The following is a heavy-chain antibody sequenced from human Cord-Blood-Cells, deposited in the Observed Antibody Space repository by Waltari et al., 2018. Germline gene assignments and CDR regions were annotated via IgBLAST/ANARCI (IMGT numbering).Heavy chain of an antibody. CDR2: IYYSGST. Sequence: QVQLQESGPGLVKPSETLSLTCTVPGGSISSHYWSWIRQPTGKGLEWVGYIYYSGSTNYNPSLKRRFTISVDPSKNQFALKLSSVTAADTAVYYCARGEGGATIYYHGMDVWGQGTTVTVSS. CDR3: ARGEGGATIYYHGMDV. V-gene: IGHV4-59*11. D-gene: IGHD1-26*01. CDR1: GGSISSHY. J-gene: IGHJ6*02.